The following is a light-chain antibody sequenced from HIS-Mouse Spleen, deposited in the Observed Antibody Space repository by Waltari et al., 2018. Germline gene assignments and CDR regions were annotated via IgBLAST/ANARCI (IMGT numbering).Light chain of an antibody. Sequence: QSALTQPASVSGSPEQSITISCTGTSSDVGSYNLVSWYQQHPGKAPKLMIYEGSKRPSCVSNRFSGSKSGNTASLTISGLQAEDEADYYCCSYAGSSPYVVFGGGTKLTVL. CDR2: EGS. CDR3: CSYAGSSPYVV. V-gene: IGLV2-23*01. CDR1: SSDVGSYNL. J-gene: IGLJ2*01.